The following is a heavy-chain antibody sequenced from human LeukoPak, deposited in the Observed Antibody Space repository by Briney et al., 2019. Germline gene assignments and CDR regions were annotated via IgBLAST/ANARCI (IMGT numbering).Heavy chain of an antibody. V-gene: IGHV1-18*01. J-gene: IGHJ3*01. CDR3: GRGYYDSSGLSSSAFDL. D-gene: IGHD3-22*01. CDR1: GYTFTSYD. CDR2: ISPYNGNT. Sequence: ASVKVSCKASGYTFTSYDINWVRQATGQGLEWMGWISPYNGNTNYAQKLQGRVTMTTDTSTSTAYMELRSLRSEDTAVYYWGRGYYDSSGLSSSAFDLWGQGTMVTVSS.